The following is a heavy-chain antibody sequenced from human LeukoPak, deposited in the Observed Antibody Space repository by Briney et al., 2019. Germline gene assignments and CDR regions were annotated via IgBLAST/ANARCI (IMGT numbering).Heavy chain of an antibody. CDR2: INPSGGST. CDR1: GYTFTNYY. J-gene: IGHJ6*03. CDR3: ARETTPAAGNYYYYMDV. Sequence: ASVKVSCKASGYTFTNYYMHWVRQAPGQGLEWMAMINPSGGSTRYAQKFQGRVTITADESTSTAYMELSSLRSEDTAVYYCARETTPAAGNYYYYMDVWGKGTTVTISS. D-gene: IGHD6-13*01. V-gene: IGHV1-46*01.